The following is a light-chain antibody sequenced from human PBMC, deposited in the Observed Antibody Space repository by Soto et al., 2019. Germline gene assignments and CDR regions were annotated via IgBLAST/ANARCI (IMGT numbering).Light chain of an antibody. Sequence: EIVFTQSPGTLSLSAGERATLSCRTSQSVSSNYLPWYKQKPGQPPRLLISGASSRATGIPARFIGSGSGTAFTHTISIMDPEDFAVYYCQLYGRSPPSWTFGQGTKVEIK. V-gene: IGKV3-20*01. J-gene: IGKJ1*01. CDR2: GAS. CDR3: QLYGRSPPSWT. CDR1: QSVSSNY.